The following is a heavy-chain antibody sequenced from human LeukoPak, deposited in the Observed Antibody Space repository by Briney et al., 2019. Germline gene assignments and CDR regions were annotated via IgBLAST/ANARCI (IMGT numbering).Heavy chain of an antibody. J-gene: IGHJ5*02. D-gene: IGHD5-24*01. CDR2: ISHDARTK. CDR3: ARPSPPGDGYNPPDH. V-gene: IGHV3-30*04. Sequence: PGGFLRLSCVVSGFNFDNFAMHWVRQPLGKGLEWVAVISHDARTKYYADSMKGRITISRDNSKNTLFLQMNNLRTEDTAVYFCARPSPPGDGYNPPDHWGQGTLVTVSS. CDR1: GFNFDNFA.